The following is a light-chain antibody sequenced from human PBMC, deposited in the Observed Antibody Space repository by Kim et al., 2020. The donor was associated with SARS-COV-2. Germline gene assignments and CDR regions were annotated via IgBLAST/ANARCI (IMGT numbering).Light chain of an antibody. CDR2: TAS. CDR3: QQTYSASRT. CDR1: QDISRY. Sequence: DIQITQSPSSLSASVGDRVTITCRASQDISRYLNWYQQKPGKAPKLLIYTASSLQSGVPSRFTGSGSETDFTLTISSLQPEDFATYYCQQTYSASRTFGQGTTVDI. J-gene: IGKJ1*01. V-gene: IGKV1-39*01.